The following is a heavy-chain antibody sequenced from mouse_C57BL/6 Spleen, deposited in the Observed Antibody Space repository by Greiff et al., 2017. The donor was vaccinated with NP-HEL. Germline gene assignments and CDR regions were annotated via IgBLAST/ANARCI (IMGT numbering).Heavy chain of an antibody. CDR3: ARSYYGSSYDHWYVDV. V-gene: IGHV1-72*01. CDR2: IDPNSGGT. CDR1: GYTFTSYW. J-gene: IGHJ1*03. D-gene: IGHD1-1*01. Sequence: QVQLQQPGAELVKPGASVKLSCKASGYTFTSYWMHWVKQRPGRGLEWIGRIDPNSGGTKYNEKFKSKATLTVDKPSSTAYMQLSSLTSEDSAVYYCARSYYGSSYDHWYVDVWGTGTTVTVSS.